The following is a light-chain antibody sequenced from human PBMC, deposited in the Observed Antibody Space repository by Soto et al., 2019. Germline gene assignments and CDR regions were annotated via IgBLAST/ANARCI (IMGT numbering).Light chain of an antibody. CDR3: QQSYTTPPT. CDR1: QSISSY. J-gene: IGKJ5*01. V-gene: IGKV1-39*01. CDR2: AAS. Sequence: DIQMTQSPSPLSASVGDRVTVTFRASQSISSYLNWYQQKPGKAPKLLIYAASSLQSGVPSRFSGSGSGTDFTLTINSLQPEDFATYYCQQSYTTPPTFGQGTRLEI.